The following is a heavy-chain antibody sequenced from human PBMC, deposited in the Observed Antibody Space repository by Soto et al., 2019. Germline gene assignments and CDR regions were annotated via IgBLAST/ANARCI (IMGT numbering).Heavy chain of an antibody. CDR3: ARIKQAHEVA. J-gene: IGHJ5*02. V-gene: IGHV1-8*01. CDR1: GYTFTSYD. Sequence: QVQLVQSGAEVKKPGASVKVSCKASGYTFTSYDINWVRLATGQGLEWMGWMNPNSGKTAYAQKFQGRITMTRNNSINKAYMELSSLRSEDAAVYYCARIKQAHEVAWGQGTLVTVSS. CDR2: MNPNSGKT. D-gene: IGHD2-2*01.